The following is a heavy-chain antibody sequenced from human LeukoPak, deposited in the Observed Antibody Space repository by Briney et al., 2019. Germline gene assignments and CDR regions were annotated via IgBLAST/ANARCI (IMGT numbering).Heavy chain of an antibody. V-gene: IGHV3-11*01. CDR3: ARGQGSTSGFFDN. D-gene: IGHD3-9*01. Sequence: GGSLRLSCAASGFTFSDYYMSWIRQAPGKGLEWISYISSSTSIIYYADSVKGRFTISRDNAKNSLYLQMNSLRAEDTAVYYCARGQGSTSGFFDNWGQGTLVTVSS. CDR2: ISSSTSII. CDR1: GFTFSDYY. J-gene: IGHJ4*02.